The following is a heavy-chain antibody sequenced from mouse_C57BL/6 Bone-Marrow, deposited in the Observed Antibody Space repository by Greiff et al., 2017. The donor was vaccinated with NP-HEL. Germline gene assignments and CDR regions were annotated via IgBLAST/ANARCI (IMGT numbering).Heavy chain of an antibody. D-gene: IGHD2-2*01. CDR2: ISNGGGST. CDR1: GFTFSDYY. V-gene: IGHV5-12*01. J-gene: IGHJ3*01. Sequence: EVQLVESGGGLVQPGGSLKLSCAASGFTFSDYYMYWVRQTPEKRLEWVAYISNGGGSTYYPDTVKGRFTISRDNAKNTLYLQMSRLKSEDTAMYYCARVRGFAYWGQGTLVTVSA. CDR3: ARVRGFAY.